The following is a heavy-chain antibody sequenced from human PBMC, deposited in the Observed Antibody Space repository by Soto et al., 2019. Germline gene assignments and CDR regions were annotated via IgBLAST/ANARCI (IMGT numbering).Heavy chain of an antibody. CDR3: AKDLSPYYYVSSGYHLTYYYYGMDV. Sequence: EVQLLESGGGLVQPGGSLRLSCAASGFTFSSYAMSWVRQAPGKGLEWVSAISGSGGSTYYADSVKGRFTISRDNSKNTLYLQMNSLRAEDTAVYYCAKDLSPYYYVSSGYHLTYYYYGMDVWGQGTTVTVSS. CDR1: GFTFSSYA. CDR2: ISGSGGST. D-gene: IGHD3-22*01. V-gene: IGHV3-23*01. J-gene: IGHJ6*02.